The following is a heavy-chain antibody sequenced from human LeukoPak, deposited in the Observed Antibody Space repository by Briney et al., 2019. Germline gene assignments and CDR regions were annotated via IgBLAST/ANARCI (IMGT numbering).Heavy chain of an antibody. CDR1: GYTFTSYD. D-gene: IGHD5-12*01. J-gene: IGHJ4*02. V-gene: IGHV1-8*01. CDR2: MNPNSGNT. Sequence: VASVKVFGKASGYTFTSYDINCVRQATGQGLEWMGWMNPNSGNTGYAQKFQGRVTMTRNTSISTAYMELSSLRSEDTAVYYCARGGMSWLRRGAVYWGQGTLVTVSS. CDR3: ARGGMSWLRRGAVY.